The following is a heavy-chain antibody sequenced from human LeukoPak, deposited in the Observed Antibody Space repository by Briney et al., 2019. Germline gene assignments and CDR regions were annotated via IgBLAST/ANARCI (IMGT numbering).Heavy chain of an antibody. J-gene: IGHJ4*02. V-gene: IGHV3-48*01. CDR1: GLSFSSYS. CDR2: ISSGGDNT. D-gene: IGHD5-12*01. CDR3: ARDYLYSFDY. Sequence: GGSLRLSCAASGLSFSSYSMNWVRQAPGKGLEWLSYISSGGDNTKNADSVKGRFTISRDNAKNSLYLQMDSLRAEDTAVYYCARDYLYSFDYWGQGTLVTVSS.